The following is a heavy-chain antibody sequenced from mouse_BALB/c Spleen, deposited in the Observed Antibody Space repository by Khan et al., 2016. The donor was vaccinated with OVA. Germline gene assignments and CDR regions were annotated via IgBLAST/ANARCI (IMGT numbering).Heavy chain of an antibody. CDR2: INPYNDGT. V-gene: IGHV1S136*01. CDR3: ARGGDGYYVGY. CDR1: GYTFTSYV. D-gene: IGHD2-3*01. Sequence: VQLQQSGPELVKPGASVKMSCKASGYTFTSYVMHWVKQKPGQGLEWIGYINPYNDGTKYNEKFKGKATLTSDKSSSTAYMALSSLTSEDSAVYYWARGGDGYYVGYWGQGTTLTVSS. J-gene: IGHJ2*01.